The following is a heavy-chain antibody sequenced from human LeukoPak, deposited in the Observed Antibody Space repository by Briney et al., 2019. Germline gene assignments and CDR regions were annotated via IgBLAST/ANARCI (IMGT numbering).Heavy chain of an antibody. V-gene: IGHV4-59*01. D-gene: IGHD5-24*01. J-gene: IGHJ4*02. CDR2: IYHSGST. CDR1: GGSISSYY. CDR3: ARENGYKYDY. Sequence: PSETLSLTCTGSGGSISSYYWSWIRQPPGKGLEWIGSIYHSGSTNYNPSLKSRVTISVDTSKNQFSLKLRSVTAADTAVYYCARENGYKYDYWGQGTLVTVSS.